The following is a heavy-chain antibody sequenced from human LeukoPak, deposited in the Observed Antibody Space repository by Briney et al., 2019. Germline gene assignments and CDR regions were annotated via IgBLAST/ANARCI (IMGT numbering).Heavy chain of an antibody. CDR3: AKGAAVGTLIKNWFDP. J-gene: IGHJ5*02. Sequence: GGSLRLSCAASGFAFSFHAMSWVRQAPGKGLEWVSGISGGGTNAYYADSVKGRLTISRDNSRNTLYLQMNSLRAEDTAVYYCAKGAAVGTLIKNWFDPWGQGTVVTVSS. V-gene: IGHV3-23*01. CDR1: GFAFSFHA. CDR2: ISGGGTNA. D-gene: IGHD6-13*01.